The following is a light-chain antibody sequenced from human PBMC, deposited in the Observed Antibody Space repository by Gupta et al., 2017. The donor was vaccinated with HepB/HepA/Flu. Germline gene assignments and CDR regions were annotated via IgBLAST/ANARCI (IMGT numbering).Light chain of an antibody. CDR1: SSDVGGYNY. CDR2: DVS. Sequence: QSALTQSASVSGSPGQSITISCTGTSSDVGGYNYVSWYQQYPGKAPKLLIYDVSNRPSGVSNRFSGSKSGNTASLTISGLQAEDEADYYCSSYTSISPYVFGTGTKVTVL. V-gene: IGLV2-14*03. J-gene: IGLJ1*01. CDR3: SSYTSISPYV.